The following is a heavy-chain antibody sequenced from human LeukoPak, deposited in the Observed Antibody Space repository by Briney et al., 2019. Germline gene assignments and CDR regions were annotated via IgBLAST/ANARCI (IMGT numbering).Heavy chain of an antibody. V-gene: IGHV1-69*01. Sequence: SVKVSCKASGGTFSSYAISWVRQAPGQGLEWMGGIIPIFGTANYAQKFQGRVSITADESTSTAYMELSSLRSEDTAVYYCARALAYCGGDCYGPLDYWGQGTLVTVSS. CDR2: IIPIFGTA. CDR1: GGTFSSYA. D-gene: IGHD2-21*02. CDR3: ARALAYCGGDCYGPLDY. J-gene: IGHJ4*02.